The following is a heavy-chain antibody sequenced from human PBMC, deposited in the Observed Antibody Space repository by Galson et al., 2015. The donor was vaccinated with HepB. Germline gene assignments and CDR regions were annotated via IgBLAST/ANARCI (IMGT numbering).Heavy chain of an antibody. CDR1: GFTFSTAY. Sequence: SLRLSCAASGFTFSTAYMSLFHQAPGKGLEWVGRITSKKDGETIDYAAPVKGRLTISRDDSKNTLFVQMNSLQTDDTAVYYCATDVPNTGGAFHIWGQGTMVTVSS. CDR2: ITSKKDGETI. D-gene: IGHD1-1*01. V-gene: IGHV3-15*01. CDR3: ATDVPNTGGAFHI. J-gene: IGHJ3*02.